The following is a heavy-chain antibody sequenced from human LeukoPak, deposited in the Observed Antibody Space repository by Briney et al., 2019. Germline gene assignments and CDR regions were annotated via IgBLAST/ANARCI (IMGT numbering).Heavy chain of an antibody. J-gene: IGHJ4*02. CDR1: GFTFNNYN. Sequence: GGSLRLSCAASGFTFNNYNMNWVRQAPGKGLEWVSSISSIRTNYIYYADSVKCRSTISRDNAKNSLSLQMNSLRAEATAVYYCARALGKYRRILRRDSQRLEVSGFDNWGQGILVTVS. CDR3: ARALGKYRRILRRDSQRLEVSGFDN. V-gene: IGHV3-21*01. CDR2: ISSIRTNYI. D-gene: IGHD6-19*01.